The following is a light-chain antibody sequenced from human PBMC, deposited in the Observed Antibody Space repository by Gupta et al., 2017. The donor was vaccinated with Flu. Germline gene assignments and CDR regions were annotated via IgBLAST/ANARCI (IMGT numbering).Light chain of an antibody. Sequence: QSVLTQPPSASRTPGQRVTISCSASSSNIGSNSVNWYQQLPGTAPKLLSYSNNQRPSGVPDRFSGSKSGTSASLTISGLQSEDEADYYCATWDDSLKGPVFGGGTKLTVL. CDR2: SNN. V-gene: IGLV1-44*01. CDR1: SSNIGSNS. CDR3: ATWDDSLKGPV. J-gene: IGLJ3*02.